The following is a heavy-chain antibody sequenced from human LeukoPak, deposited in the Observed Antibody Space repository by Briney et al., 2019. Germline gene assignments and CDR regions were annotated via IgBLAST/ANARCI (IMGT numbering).Heavy chain of an antibody. D-gene: IGHD3-3*01. Sequence: TGGSVRLSCAASGFTFSSYGMHWVRQAPGKGLEWVASIRYDGDNKYYADSVKGRFTISRDNSKNTLYLQMKSLRAEDTAVYYCACDLRTLEWLHVYLDYWGQGTLVTVSS. CDR3: ACDLRTLEWLHVYLDY. CDR2: IRYDGDNK. J-gene: IGHJ4*02. V-gene: IGHV3-30*02. CDR1: GFTFSSYG.